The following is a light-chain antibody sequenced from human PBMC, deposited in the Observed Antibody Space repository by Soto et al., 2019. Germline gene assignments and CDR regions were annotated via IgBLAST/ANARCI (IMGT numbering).Light chain of an antibody. CDR3: QQYDNWPQT. Sequence: EIVMTQSPATLSVSPGERATLSCRASQSIRSGLAWYQQKPGQPPRLLIYGASTRATGIPARFSGSGSGTEFTITISSLQSEDFAVYYCQQYDNWPQTFGQGTKVEIK. CDR1: QSIRSG. CDR2: GAS. V-gene: IGKV3-15*01. J-gene: IGKJ1*01.